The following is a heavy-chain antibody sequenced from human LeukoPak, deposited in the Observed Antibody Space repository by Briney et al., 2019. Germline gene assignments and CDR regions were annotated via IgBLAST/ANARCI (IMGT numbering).Heavy chain of an antibody. J-gene: IGHJ5*02. V-gene: IGHV3-53*01. CDR2: IYSGGST. Sequence: GSLRLSCAASGFTVSSNYMSWVRQAPGKGLEWVSVIYSGGSTYYADSVKGRFTISRDNSKNTLYLQMNSLRAEDTAVYYCARTSYYNWFDPWGQGTLVTVSS. CDR1: GFTVSSNY. CDR3: ARTSYYNWFDP. D-gene: IGHD2-8*01.